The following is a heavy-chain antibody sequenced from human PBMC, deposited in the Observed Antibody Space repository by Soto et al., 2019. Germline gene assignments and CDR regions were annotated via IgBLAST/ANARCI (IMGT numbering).Heavy chain of an antibody. J-gene: IGHJ6*02. CDR1: GYTFTSYA. V-gene: IGHV1-3*01. D-gene: IGHD2-15*01. CDR2: INADNGNT. Sequence: ASVKVSCKASGYTFTSYAMHWVRQAPGQRLEWMGWINADNGNTKYSQKFQGRVTITRDTSASTAYMELSSLRSEDTAVYYCARDEVGYCSGGSCYTVSYYGMDVWGQGTTVTVSS. CDR3: ARDEVGYCSGGSCYTVSYYGMDV.